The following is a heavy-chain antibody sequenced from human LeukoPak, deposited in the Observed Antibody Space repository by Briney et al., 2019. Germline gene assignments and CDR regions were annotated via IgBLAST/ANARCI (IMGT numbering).Heavy chain of an antibody. CDR1: GFTFSSYG. CDR2: ISYDGSNK. Sequence: SGGSLRLSCAASGFTFSSYGMHWVRQAPGKGLEWVAVISYDGSNKYYADSVKGRFTISRDNSKNTLYLQMNSLRAEDTAVYYCAKEISSGWPLGAFDIWGQGTMVTVSS. V-gene: IGHV3-30*18. CDR3: AKEISSGWPLGAFDI. D-gene: IGHD6-19*01. J-gene: IGHJ3*02.